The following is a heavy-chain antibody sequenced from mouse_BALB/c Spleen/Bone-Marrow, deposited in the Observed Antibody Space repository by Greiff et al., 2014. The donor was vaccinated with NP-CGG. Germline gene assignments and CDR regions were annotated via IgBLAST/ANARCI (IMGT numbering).Heavy chain of an antibody. Sequence: ESGAELVKPGASVKLSCKASGCTFTSYWMHWVKQRPGQGLEWIGEINPSNGRTNYNEKFKSKATLTVDKSSSTAYMQLSSLTSEDSAVYYCAGPFDYWGQGATLTVSS. CDR1: GCTFTSYW. CDR3: AGPFDY. J-gene: IGHJ2*01. V-gene: IGHV1S81*02. CDR2: INPSNGRT.